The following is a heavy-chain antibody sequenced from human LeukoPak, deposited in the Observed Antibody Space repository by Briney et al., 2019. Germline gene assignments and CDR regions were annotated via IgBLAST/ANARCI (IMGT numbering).Heavy chain of an antibody. V-gene: IGHV1-69*13. CDR2: TIPIFGTA. D-gene: IGHD2/OR15-2a*01. CDR3: ARGPTYLRSLGYFDL. Sequence: SVKVSCKASGGTFSSYAISWVRQAPGQGLEWMGGTIPIFGTANYAQKFQGRVTITADESTSTAYMELSSLRSEDTAVYYCARGPTYLRSLGYFDLWGRGTLVTVSS. J-gene: IGHJ2*01. CDR1: GGTFSSYA.